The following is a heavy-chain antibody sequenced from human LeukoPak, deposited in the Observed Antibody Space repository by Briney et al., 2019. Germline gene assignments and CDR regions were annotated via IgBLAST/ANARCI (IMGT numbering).Heavy chain of an antibody. CDR3: ARDRGDGYIYFDY. CDR1: GFTFSSYN. V-gene: IGHV3-21*01. J-gene: IGHJ4*02. CDR2: IDSSSRYI. D-gene: IGHD5-24*01. Sequence: GGSLRLSCAASGFTFSSYNMDWVRQAPGKGLEWVSFIDSSSRYIYQADSVKGRFTISRDNAKSSVFLQMNSLRAEDTAVYYCARDRGDGYIYFDYWGQGTLVTVSS.